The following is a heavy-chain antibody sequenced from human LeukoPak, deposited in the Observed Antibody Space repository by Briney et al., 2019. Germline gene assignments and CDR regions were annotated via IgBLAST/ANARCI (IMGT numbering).Heavy chain of an antibody. CDR1: GLTFHDYA. CDR3: AKESGKFDY. Sequence: QPGGSLRLSCVASGLTFHDYAMHWVRQAPGKGLEWVSLISADGGSTFYADSVRGRFSISRDNSKNSLYLQTNSLRTEDTAMYYCAKESGKFDYWGQGTLVAVSS. J-gene: IGHJ4*02. V-gene: IGHV3-43*02. CDR2: ISADGGST.